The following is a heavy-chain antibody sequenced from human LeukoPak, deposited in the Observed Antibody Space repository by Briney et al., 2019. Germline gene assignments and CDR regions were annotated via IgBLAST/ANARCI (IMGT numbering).Heavy chain of an antibody. Sequence: ASVTVSCKASGYTFTSYGISWVRQAPGQGLEWMGWISAYNGNTNYAQKLQGRVTMTTDTSTSTAYMELRSLRSDDTAVYYCARDKSRYCSGGSCYSGYWGQGTLVTVSS. CDR2: ISAYNGNT. V-gene: IGHV1-18*04. CDR3: ARDKSRYCSGGSCYSGY. CDR1: GYTFTSYG. J-gene: IGHJ4*02. D-gene: IGHD2-15*01.